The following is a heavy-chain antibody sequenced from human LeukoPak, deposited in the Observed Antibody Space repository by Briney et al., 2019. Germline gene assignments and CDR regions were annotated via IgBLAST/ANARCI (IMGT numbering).Heavy chain of an antibody. D-gene: IGHD3-3*01. CDR1: GYTFTGYY. CDR2: INPNSGGT. CDR3: AKSYRGSGYYLFDDYFDY. J-gene: IGHJ4*02. V-gene: IGHV1-2*04. Sequence: GASVKVSCKASGYTFTGYYMHWVRQAPGQGLEWMGWINPNSGGTNYAQKFQGWVTMTRDTSISTAYMELSRLRSDDTAVYYCAKSYRGSGYYLFDDYFDYWGQGTLVTVSS.